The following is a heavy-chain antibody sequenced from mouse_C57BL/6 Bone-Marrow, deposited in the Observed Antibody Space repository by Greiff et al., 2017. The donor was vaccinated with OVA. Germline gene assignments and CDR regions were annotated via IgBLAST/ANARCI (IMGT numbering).Heavy chain of an antibody. Sequence: QVQLQQSGAELARPGASVKLSCKASGYTFTSYGISWVKQRTGQGLEWIGEIYPRSGNNYYNEKFKGKATLTADKSSSTAYMELRSLTSEDSAVYFCARRDTTVVARGYYAMDYWGQGTSVTVSS. CDR2: IYPRSGNN. CDR1: GYTFTSYG. J-gene: IGHJ4*01. CDR3: ARRDTTVVARGYYAMDY. V-gene: IGHV1-81*01. D-gene: IGHD1-1*01.